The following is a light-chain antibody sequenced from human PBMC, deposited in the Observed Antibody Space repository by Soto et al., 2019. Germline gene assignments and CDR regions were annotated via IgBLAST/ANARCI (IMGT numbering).Light chain of an antibody. Sequence: EIVLTQSPATLSLSPGERATLSCRASQGVSSYLAWYQQKPGQAPRLLIYDASNRATGVPARFSGSGSGTDFNLTISGLEPDDFAVYYCQQRSNWPLTFGGGTKVEIK. J-gene: IGKJ4*01. CDR1: QGVSSY. V-gene: IGKV3-11*01. CDR3: QQRSNWPLT. CDR2: DAS.